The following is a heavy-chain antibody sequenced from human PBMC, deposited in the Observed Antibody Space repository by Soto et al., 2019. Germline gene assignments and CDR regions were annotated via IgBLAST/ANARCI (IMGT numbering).Heavy chain of an antibody. D-gene: IGHD1-26*01. CDR1: GFTFSSYA. J-gene: IGHJ6*02. V-gene: IGHV3-23*01. Sequence: GGSLRLSCAASGFTFSSYAMSWVRQAPGKGLEWVSAISGSGGSTYYADSVKGRFTISRDNSKNTLYLQMNSLRAEDTAVYYCTTPNSGSYQGYYYYGMDVWGQGTTVTVSS. CDR3: TTPNSGSYQGYYYYGMDV. CDR2: ISGSGGST.